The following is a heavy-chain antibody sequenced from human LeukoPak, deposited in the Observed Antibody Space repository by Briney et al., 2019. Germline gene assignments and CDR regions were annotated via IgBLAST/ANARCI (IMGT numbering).Heavy chain of an antibody. CDR2: IYRSGST. D-gene: IGHD2-2*01. CDR3: ARAPAPISYFGF. V-gene: IGHV4-38-2*02. J-gene: IGHJ4*02. CDR1: DYSISSAYY. Sequence: PSETLSLTCIVSDYSISSAYYWGWIRQPPGKGLEWIGTIYRSGSTYYNPSLVGRLTISIDTSKNQFSLRLTSVTAADTAVYYCARAPAPISYFGFWGQGTLVTVSS.